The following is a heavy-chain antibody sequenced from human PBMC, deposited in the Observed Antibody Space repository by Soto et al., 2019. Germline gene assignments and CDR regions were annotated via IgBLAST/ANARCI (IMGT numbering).Heavy chain of an antibody. CDR1: GYDFTAYD. Sequence: ASVKVSCKASGYDFTAYDINWVRQASGQGLEWMGWMNPINGATGTARRFQGRVSMTRNTDTGTAYLELTSLRSDDTAVYFCGRGPSPRAPAGGTPYYYAMEVWGQGTTVTVSS. CDR3: GRGPSPRAPAGGTPYYYAMEV. D-gene: IGHD2-2*01. J-gene: IGHJ6*02. V-gene: IGHV1-8*02. CDR2: MNPINGAT.